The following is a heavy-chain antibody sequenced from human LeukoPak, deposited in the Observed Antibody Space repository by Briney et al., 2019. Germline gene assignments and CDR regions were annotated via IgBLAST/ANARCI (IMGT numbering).Heavy chain of an antibody. D-gene: IGHD5-18*01. J-gene: IGHJ4*02. CDR2: INHSGST. CDR3: ARIRGYSYGY. CDR1: GGSFSGYY. V-gene: IGHV4-34*01. Sequence: SETLSLTCAVYGGSFSGYYWSWIRQPPGKGLEWIGEINHSGSTNYNPSLKSRVTISVDTSKNQFSLKLSSVTAADTAVYYFARIRGYSYGYWGQGTLVTVSS.